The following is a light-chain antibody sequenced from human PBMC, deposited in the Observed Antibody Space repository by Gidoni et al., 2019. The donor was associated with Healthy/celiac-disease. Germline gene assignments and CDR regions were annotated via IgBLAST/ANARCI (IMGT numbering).Light chain of an antibody. CDR3: QKYNSAPPT. CDR1: QGISNY. Sequence: DIQMTQSPSSLSASVGDRVTITCRASQGISNYLAWYQQKPGKVPKLLIYAASTLQSGVPSRFRGSGSGTDFTLTISGLQPEDVATYYCQKYNSAPPTFXGXTKVELK. J-gene: IGKJ4*01. V-gene: IGKV1-27*01. CDR2: AAS.